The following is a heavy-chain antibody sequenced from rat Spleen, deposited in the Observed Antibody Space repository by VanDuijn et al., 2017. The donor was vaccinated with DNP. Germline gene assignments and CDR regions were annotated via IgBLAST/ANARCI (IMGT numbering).Heavy chain of an antibody. D-gene: IGHD1-1*01. CDR1: GFTFSSYW. CDR3: ATRDYYNGPYNWFAY. Sequence: EVQLVETGGGSVQPGRSLKLSCVASGFTFSSYWMYWIRQAPGKGLEWVAYISYDGGITAYGDSVKGRFTISRDNAKTTLYLQMNSLRSEETATYYCATRDYYNGPYNWFAYWGQGTLVTVSS. CDR2: ISYDGGIT. J-gene: IGHJ3*01. V-gene: IGHV5-58*01.